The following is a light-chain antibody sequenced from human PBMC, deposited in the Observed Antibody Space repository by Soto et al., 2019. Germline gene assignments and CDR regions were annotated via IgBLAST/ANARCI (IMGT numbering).Light chain of an antibody. Sequence: QSVLTQPASVSGSPGQSITISCTGSSSDVGSYNLVSWHQQYPGKAPKLMIYEGSKRPSGVSNRFSGSKFGNTASLTISGLQAEDEADYYCCSYAGRSTLVFGGGTKLTVL. CDR1: SSDVGSYNL. V-gene: IGLV2-23*01. CDR3: CSYAGRSTLV. J-gene: IGLJ3*02. CDR2: EGS.